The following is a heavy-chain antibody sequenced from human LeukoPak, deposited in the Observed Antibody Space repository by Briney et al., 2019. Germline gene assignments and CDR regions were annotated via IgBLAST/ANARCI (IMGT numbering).Heavy chain of an antibody. CDR3: AKAMVRGAVDAFDI. V-gene: IGHV3-23*01. CDR1: GFTFSSYA. Sequence: GASLQISCAASGFTFSSYAMSWVRQAPGKGLEWVSAVSGSGGSTYYADSVKGRFTISRDNSKNTLYLQMNSLRAEDTAVYYCAKAMVRGAVDAFDIWGQGTMVTVSS. CDR2: VSGSGGST. J-gene: IGHJ3*02. D-gene: IGHD3-10*01.